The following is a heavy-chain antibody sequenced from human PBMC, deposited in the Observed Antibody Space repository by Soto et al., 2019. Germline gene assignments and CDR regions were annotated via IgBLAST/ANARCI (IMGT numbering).Heavy chain of an antibody. CDR2: ISSNGGST. D-gene: IGHD3-9*01. Sequence: GGSLRLSCSASGFTFSSYAMHWVRQAPGKGLEYVSAISSNGGSTYYADSVKGRFTISRDNSKNTLYLQMSSLRAEDTAVYYCVRDTRKYFDWLGFDYWGQGTLVTVSS. J-gene: IGHJ4*02. CDR1: GFTFSSYA. CDR3: VRDTRKYFDWLGFDY. V-gene: IGHV3-64D*08.